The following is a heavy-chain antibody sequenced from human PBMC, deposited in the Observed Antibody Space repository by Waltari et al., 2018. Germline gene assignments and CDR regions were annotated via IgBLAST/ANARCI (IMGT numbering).Heavy chain of an antibody. D-gene: IGHD6-13*01. CDR3: ARDTALAAAGNTDDY. J-gene: IGHJ4*02. Sequence: PGGSLRLSCAASGFTFSSYWMSWVRQAPGKGLEWVANIKQDGSEKYYVDSVKGRFTISRDNAKNSLYLQMNSLRAEDTAVYYCARDTALAAAGNTDDYWGQGTLVTVSS. CDR2: IKQDGSEK. CDR1: GFTFSSYW. V-gene: IGHV3-7*01.